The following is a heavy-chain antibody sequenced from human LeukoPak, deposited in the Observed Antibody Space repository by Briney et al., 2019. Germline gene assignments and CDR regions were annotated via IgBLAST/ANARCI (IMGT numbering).Heavy chain of an antibody. Sequence: GGSLRLSCVASGFTFSSCAMSWVRQAPGKGLEWVSAISGSGGSTYYADSVKGRFTISRDNSKDTLYLQMNSLRAEDTAVYYCAKGSEYSYFDYWGQGTLVTVSS. CDR2: ISGSGGST. J-gene: IGHJ4*02. V-gene: IGHV3-23*01. D-gene: IGHD6-6*01. CDR1: GFTFSSCA. CDR3: AKGSEYSYFDY.